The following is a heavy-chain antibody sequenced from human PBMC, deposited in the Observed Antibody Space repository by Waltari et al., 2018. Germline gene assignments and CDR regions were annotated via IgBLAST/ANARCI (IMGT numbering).Heavy chain of an antibody. D-gene: IGHD1-1*01. CDR2: INPDTGAA. V-gene: IGHV1-8*01. CDR3: ARGDNWNDRLDF. CDR1: GYTFISYD. Sequence: QVQLVQSGAEVKKPGASVRVSCKASGYTFISYDINWVRQAPGQGLERIGRINPDTGAARVAQNLQDRVTMTRSTAETTAYMEISDRTSHYTAVYYCARGDNWNDRLDFWGQGTKVTVSS. J-gene: IGHJ3*01.